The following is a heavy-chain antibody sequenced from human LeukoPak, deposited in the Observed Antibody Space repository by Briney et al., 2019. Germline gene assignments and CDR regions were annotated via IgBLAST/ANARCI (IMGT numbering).Heavy chain of an antibody. CDR1: GGSISSYY. V-gene: IGHV4-34*01. D-gene: IGHD2-8*01. CDR2: INHSGST. Sequence: SETLSLTCTVSGGSISSYYWSWIRQPPGKGLEWIGEINHSGSTNYNPSLKSRVTISVDTSKNQFSLKLSSVTAADTAVYYCARAALMVYAIKRAFDYWGQGTLVTVSS. J-gene: IGHJ4*02. CDR3: ARAALMVYAIKRAFDY.